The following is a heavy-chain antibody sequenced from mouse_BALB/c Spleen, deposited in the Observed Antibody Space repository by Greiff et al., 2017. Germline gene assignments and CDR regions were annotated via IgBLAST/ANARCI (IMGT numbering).Heavy chain of an antibody. V-gene: IGHV1S81*02. D-gene: IGHD2-4*01. CDR2: INPSNGGT. Sequence: VQLQQSGADLVKPGASVTLSCKASGYTFTSYYMYWVKQRPGQGLEWIGEINPSNGGTNFNEQFKSKATRTVDTSSSTAYMQLSSLTSEDSAVYYCTRAGGSTMSTGDFDYWGQGTTLTVSS. CDR1: GYTFTSYY. CDR3: TRAGGSTMSTGDFDY. J-gene: IGHJ2*01.